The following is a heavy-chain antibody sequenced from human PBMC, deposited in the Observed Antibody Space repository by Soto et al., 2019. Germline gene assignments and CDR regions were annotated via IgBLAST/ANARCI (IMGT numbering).Heavy chain of an antibody. D-gene: IGHD2-8*02. J-gene: IGHJ4*02. CDR3: TGEVASGY. CDR2: ISREGGTK. Sequence: QVQLVESGGGVAQPGRSLRLSCAVSGFTVSTYGMHWVRQAPGKGLEWVAVISREGGTKYYADSVKGRFTISRDNSRNTLFLEMNSLRGDDMAVYYCTGEVASGYWGQGTLVTVSS. V-gene: IGHV3-30*03. CDR1: GFTVSTYG.